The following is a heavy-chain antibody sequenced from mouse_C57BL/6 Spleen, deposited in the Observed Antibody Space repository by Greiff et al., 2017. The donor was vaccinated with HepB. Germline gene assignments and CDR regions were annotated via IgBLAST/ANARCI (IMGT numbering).Heavy chain of an antibody. CDR3: ARPEDEVVAKYFDV. CDR1: GFTFSSYG. Sequence: EVQLVESGGDLVKPGGSLKLSCAASGFTFSSYGMSWVRQTPDKRLEWVATISSGGSYTYYPDSVKGRFTISRDNAKNTLYLQMSSLKSEDTAMYYCARPEDEVVAKYFDVWGTGTTVTVSS. V-gene: IGHV5-6*01. CDR2: ISSGGSYT. J-gene: IGHJ1*03. D-gene: IGHD1-1*01.